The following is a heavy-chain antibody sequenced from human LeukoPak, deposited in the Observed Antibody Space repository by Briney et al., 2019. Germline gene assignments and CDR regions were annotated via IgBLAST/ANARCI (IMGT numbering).Heavy chain of an antibody. CDR1: GGSISIYY. D-gene: IGHD6-13*01. CDR3: ARTSHPHGSSWLFDY. V-gene: IGHV4-59*01. Sequence: NPSETLSLTCTVSGGSISIYYWSWIRQPPGKGLEWIGYIYFSGSTNYNPSLKSRVTISVDTSRNQFSLQLSSVTAADTAVYYCARTSHPHGSSWLFDYWGQGTLVTVSS. J-gene: IGHJ4*02. CDR2: IYFSGST.